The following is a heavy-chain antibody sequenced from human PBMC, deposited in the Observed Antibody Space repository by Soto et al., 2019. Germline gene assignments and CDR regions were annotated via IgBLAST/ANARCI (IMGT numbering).Heavy chain of an antibody. D-gene: IGHD3-9*01. CDR3: TRGGDPYKTGH. V-gene: IGHV4-34*01. Sequence: SETLSLTCAVYGGSFSCYYWSWIRQPPGKGLEWIGEINHSGSTNYNPSLKGRVTMSVDTSKNQFSLKLTSVNTADTAIYYCTRGGDPYKTGHWGQGTLVTVSS. CDR2: INHSGST. J-gene: IGHJ4*02. CDR1: GGSFSCYY.